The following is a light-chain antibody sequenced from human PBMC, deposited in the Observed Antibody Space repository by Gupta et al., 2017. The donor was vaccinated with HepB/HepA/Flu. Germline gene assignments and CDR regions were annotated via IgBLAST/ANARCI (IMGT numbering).Light chain of an antibody. V-gene: IGLV7-43*01. CDR1: TGAVTSGFY. J-gene: IGLJ3*02. CDR2: ETS. Sequence: QTVVTQEPSLTVSPGGTVTLTCASSTGAVTSGFYPNWSQQNPGQAPTLLIYETSKRHSWTPARFSGSIFGGTAALTLSEVQAEDEAEYYCLPFYGSAHPWVFGGGTTLTVL. CDR3: LPFYGSAHPWV.